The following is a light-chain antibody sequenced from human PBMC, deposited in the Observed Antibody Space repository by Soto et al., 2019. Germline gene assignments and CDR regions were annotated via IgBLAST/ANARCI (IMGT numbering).Light chain of an antibody. J-gene: IGKJ4*01. Sequence: EIVLTQSPATLSLSPGERATLSCRASQTISSYLGWYQQKPGQAPRLLIYDASNRAAGIPARFSGSGSGTDFTLTISSREPEDFAVYYCHQRSKWPLTFGGGTKVEIK. V-gene: IGKV3-11*01. CDR1: QTISSY. CDR3: HQRSKWPLT. CDR2: DAS.